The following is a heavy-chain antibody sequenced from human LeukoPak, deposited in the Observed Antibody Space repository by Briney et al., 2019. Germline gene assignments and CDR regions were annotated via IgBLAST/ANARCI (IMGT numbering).Heavy chain of an antibody. CDR1: GFTFSSYG. Sequence: PGGSLRLSCAASGFTFSSYGMHWVRQAPGKGLEWVAVISNDGSNKYYADSVKGRFTISRDNSKNTLYLQMNSLRAEDTAVYYCAKDFDTVTDWFDPWGQGTLVTVSS. V-gene: IGHV3-30*18. D-gene: IGHD4-17*01. J-gene: IGHJ5*02. CDR3: AKDFDTVTDWFDP. CDR2: ISNDGSNK.